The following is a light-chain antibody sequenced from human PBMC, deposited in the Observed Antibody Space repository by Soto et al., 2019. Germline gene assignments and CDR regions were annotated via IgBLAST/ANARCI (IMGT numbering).Light chain of an antibody. CDR2: EVS. CDR1: SSDVGGYNY. Sequence: QSALTQPASVSGSPGQSITISCTGTSSDVGGYNYVSWYQLHPGKAPKLMVYEVSNRPSGVSNRFSGSKSGNTASLTISGLQAEDEADYYCSSYKSSTAYVFGPGTKVTVL. J-gene: IGLJ1*01. CDR3: SSYKSSTAYV. V-gene: IGLV2-14*01.